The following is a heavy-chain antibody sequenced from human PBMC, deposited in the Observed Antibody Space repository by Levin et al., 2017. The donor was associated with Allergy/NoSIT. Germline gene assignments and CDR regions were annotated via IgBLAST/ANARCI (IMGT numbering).Heavy chain of an antibody. J-gene: IGHJ4*02. Sequence: GGSLRLSCAASGFTVSSNYMSWVRQAPGKGLEWVSVIYSGGSTYYADSVKGRFTISRDNSKNTLYLQMNSLRAEDTAVYYCARNDIAVASGFDYWGQGTLVTVSS. CDR1: GFTVSSNY. CDR2: IYSGGST. CDR3: ARNDIAVASGFDY. D-gene: IGHD6-19*01. V-gene: IGHV3-53*01.